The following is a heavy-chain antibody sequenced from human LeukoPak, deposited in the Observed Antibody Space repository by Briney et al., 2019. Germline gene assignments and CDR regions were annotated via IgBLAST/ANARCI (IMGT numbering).Heavy chain of an antibody. CDR1: GFTLSNAW. Sequence: GGSLRLSCAASGFTLSNAWMSWLGQGTGQGLEWVGRIKSKTDGGTTDYAAPVKGRFTISRDDSKNTLYLQMNSLKTEDTAVYYCTTEGQYDGSGSYYNGDYWGQGTRVTVSS. V-gene: IGHV3-15*01. CDR3: TTEGQYDGSGSYYNGDY. J-gene: IGHJ4*02. D-gene: IGHD3-10*01. CDR2: IKSKTDGGTT.